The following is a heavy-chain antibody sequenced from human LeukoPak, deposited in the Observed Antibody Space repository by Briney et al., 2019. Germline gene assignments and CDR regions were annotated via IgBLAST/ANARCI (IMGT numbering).Heavy chain of an antibody. Sequence: PSETLSLTCTVSGGSISGYYWTWIRQPPGKGLEWIGYMYYNGNTNYNPSLKSRVTISVDPSKNQFSLKLSSVTAADTAVYYCAVSTGYSSSWDYFPYYYYMDVWGKGTTVTTSS. CDR2: MYYNGNT. CDR3: AVSTGYSSSWDYFPYYYYMDV. J-gene: IGHJ6*03. V-gene: IGHV4-59*08. CDR1: GGSISGYY. D-gene: IGHD6-13*01.